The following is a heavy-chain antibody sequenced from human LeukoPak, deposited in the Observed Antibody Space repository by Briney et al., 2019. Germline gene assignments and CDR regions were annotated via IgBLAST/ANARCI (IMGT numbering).Heavy chain of an antibody. CDR1: GGSISSYY. D-gene: IGHD1-1*01. V-gene: IGHV4-59*01. CDR2: IYYSGST. J-gene: IGHJ4*02. CDR3: AIDRFAGTIDY. Sequence: SETLSLTCTVSGGSISSYYWSWIRQPPGKGLEWIGYIYYSGSTNYNPSLKSRVTISVDTSKNQFSLKLSSVTAADTAVYYCAIDRFAGTIDYWGQGTLVTVSS.